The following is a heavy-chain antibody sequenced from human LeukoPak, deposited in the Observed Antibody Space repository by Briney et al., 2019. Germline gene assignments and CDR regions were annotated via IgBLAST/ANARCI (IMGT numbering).Heavy chain of an antibody. CDR2: IYHSGST. V-gene: IGHV4-4*02. D-gene: IGHD2-8*01. Sequence: SETLSLTCAVSGGSISSSTWWSWVRQPPGKGLEWIGEIYHSGSTNYDPSVKSRVTISGDKSKNQFSLKLSCVTAADTAVYYCARDLGGSNGHGVGYFDNWGQGTLVTVSS. J-gene: IGHJ4*02. CDR1: GGSISSSTW. CDR3: ARDLGGSNGHGVGYFDN.